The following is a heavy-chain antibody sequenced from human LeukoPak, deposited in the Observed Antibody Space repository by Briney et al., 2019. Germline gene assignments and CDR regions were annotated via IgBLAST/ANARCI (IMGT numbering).Heavy chain of an antibody. Sequence: PSETLSLTCTVSGDFISSYYWSWIRQPAGKGLEWIGRMYTSESTNYNPSLKSRVTMSVDTSKNQFSLTLRSVIAADTAVYFCARGGYTSGWPDYHYYMDVWGKGTTVTISS. CDR2: MYTSEST. CDR1: GDFISSYY. V-gene: IGHV4-4*07. CDR3: ARGGYTSGWPDYHYYMDV. J-gene: IGHJ6*03. D-gene: IGHD6-19*01.